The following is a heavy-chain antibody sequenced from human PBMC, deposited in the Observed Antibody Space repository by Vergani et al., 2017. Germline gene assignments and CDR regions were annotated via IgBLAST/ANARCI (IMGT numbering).Heavy chain of an antibody. CDR1: GFTFSSYA. Sequence: QVQLVESGGGVVKPGRSLRLSCAASGFTFSSYAMHWVRQAPGKGLEWVAVISYDGSNKSYADSVKGRFTIARDNSKNTLYLQMNSLRAEDTAVYYCARDQYYDSRGSLDYWGQGTLVTVSS. CDR2: ISYDGSNK. D-gene: IGHD3-22*01. J-gene: IGHJ4*02. CDR3: ARDQYYDSRGSLDY. V-gene: IGHV3-30-3*01.